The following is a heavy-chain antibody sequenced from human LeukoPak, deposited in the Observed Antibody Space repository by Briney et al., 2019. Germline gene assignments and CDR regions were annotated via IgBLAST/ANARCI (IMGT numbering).Heavy chain of an antibody. CDR1: GFTFSNYA. J-gene: IGHJ4*02. V-gene: IGHV3-30*04. CDR2: ISYDGTNK. CDR3: ARQMATILGGILDY. D-gene: IGHD5-24*01. Sequence: PGGSLRLSCAASGFTFSNYAIHWVRQAPGKGLEWVSVISYDGTNKYYADSVKGRFTISRDNSKNTLYLQMNSLKTEDTALYYCARQMATILGGILDYWGQGTLVTVSS.